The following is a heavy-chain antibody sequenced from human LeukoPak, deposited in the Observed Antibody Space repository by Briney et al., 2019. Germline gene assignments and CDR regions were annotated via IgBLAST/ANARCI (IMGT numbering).Heavy chain of an antibody. Sequence: PSETLSLTCAVYGGSFSGYYWSWIRQPPGKGLEWIGEINHSGSTNYNPSLKSRVTISVDTSKNQFSLKRSSVTAADTAVYYCARMDSRLQQLVRRGYNWFDPWGQGTLVTVSS. J-gene: IGHJ5*02. D-gene: IGHD6-13*01. CDR2: INHSGST. CDR1: GGSFSGYY. V-gene: IGHV4-34*01. CDR3: ARMDSRLQQLVRRGYNWFDP.